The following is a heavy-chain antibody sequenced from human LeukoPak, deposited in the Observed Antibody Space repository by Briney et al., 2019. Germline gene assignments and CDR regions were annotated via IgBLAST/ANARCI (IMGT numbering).Heavy chain of an antibody. J-gene: IGHJ6*04. CDR1: GGSISSYY. CDR2: IYYSGST. CDR3: AREVRGVSVDV. D-gene: IGHD3-10*01. Sequence: PSETLSLTCTVSGGSISSYYWSWIRQPPGKGLEWIGYIYYSGSTNYNPSLKSRVTISVDTSKNQFPLKLSSVTAADTAVYYCAREVRGVSVDVWGKGTTVTVSS. V-gene: IGHV4-59*01.